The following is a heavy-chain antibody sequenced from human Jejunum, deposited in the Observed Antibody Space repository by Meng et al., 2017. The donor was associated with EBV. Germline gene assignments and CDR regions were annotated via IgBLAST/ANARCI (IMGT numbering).Heavy chain of an antibody. D-gene: IGHD5-24*01. J-gene: IGHJ4*02. V-gene: IGHV2-5*02. CDR2: TYWDADK. CDR1: GFSRSTSGVG. CDR3: AHRGYNFAFDY. Sequence: QMTLKASGPTQVKPTQTLTLTCAFSGFSRSTSGVGVAWFRQHPGKALEWLALTYWDADKRYNPSLRDRLSITKDTSKNQVVLTMTNMDPVDTATYFCAHRGYNFAFDYWGQGALVTVSS.